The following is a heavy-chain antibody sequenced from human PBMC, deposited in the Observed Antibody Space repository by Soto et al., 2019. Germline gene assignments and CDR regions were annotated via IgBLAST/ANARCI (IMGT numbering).Heavy chain of an antibody. D-gene: IGHD4-17*01. CDR3: AREAYGKLSAFDI. J-gene: IGHJ3*02. V-gene: IGHV1-3*01. Sequence: ASVKVSCKASGYTFTSYAMHWVRQAPGQRLEWMGWINAGNGNTKYSQKFQGRVTITRDTSASTAYMELSSLRSKDTAVYYCAREAYGKLSAFDIWGKGTMVTVSS. CDR1: GYTFTSYA. CDR2: INAGNGNT.